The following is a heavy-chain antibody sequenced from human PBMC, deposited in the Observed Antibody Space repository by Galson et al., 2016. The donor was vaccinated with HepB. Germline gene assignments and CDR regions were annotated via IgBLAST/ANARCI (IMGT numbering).Heavy chain of an antibody. D-gene: IGHD2-15*01. Sequence: QSGAEVKKPGESLRISCKGSGYSFTSYWISWVRQMPGKGLEWMGRIDPSDSYTNYSPSFQDHVTISTDKSISTAYLQWSSLKAWDTAMYYCARHANPLYCSGGSCYNYYGMDVWGQGTTVTVSS. J-gene: IGHJ6*02. CDR2: IDPSDSYT. CDR3: ARHANPLYCSGGSCYNYYGMDV. CDR1: GYSFTSYW. V-gene: IGHV5-10-1*01.